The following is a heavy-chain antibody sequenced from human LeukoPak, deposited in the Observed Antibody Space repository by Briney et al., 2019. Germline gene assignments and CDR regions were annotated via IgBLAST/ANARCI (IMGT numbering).Heavy chain of an antibody. V-gene: IGHV3-21*01. Sequence: GGSLRLSCAVSGFTFSTYSMNWVRQAPGKGLEWVSSISGSSIYIYYADSVKGRFTISGDNAKNSLYLQMNSLRAEDTAVYYCARDPPYYDSSGYYYDYWGQGTLVTVSS. CDR2: ISGSSIYI. D-gene: IGHD3-22*01. J-gene: IGHJ4*02. CDR3: ARDPPYYDSSGYYYDY. CDR1: GFTFSTYS.